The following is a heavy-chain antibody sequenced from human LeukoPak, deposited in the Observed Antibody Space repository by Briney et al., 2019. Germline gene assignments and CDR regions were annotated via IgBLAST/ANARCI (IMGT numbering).Heavy chain of an antibody. CDR3: ARDTDHGMFDH. CDR1: GFTFSSFW. V-gene: IGHV3-7*01. J-gene: IGHJ4*01. D-gene: IGHD1-26*01. CDR2: IKEDGSEK. Sequence: GGSLRLSCAASGFTFSSFWMSWVRQAPGKGLEWVANIKEDGSEKYYVDSVNGRFTISRDNARNSVYLQMNSLRVEDMAVYFCARDTDHGMFDHWGQGTLVTVSS.